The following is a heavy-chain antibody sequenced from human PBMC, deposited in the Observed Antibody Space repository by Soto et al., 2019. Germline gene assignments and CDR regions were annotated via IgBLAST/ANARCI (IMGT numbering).Heavy chain of an antibody. Sequence: SETLSLTCAVPGGSISSGGDSWGWIRQPPGEGLEWIGYVYYSGSTYYNPSLKSRVTISVDTSKNQFSLKLSSVTAADTAVYYCARATAAAVWFDPWGQGTLVTVSS. CDR2: VYYSGST. V-gene: IGHV4-30-2*05. J-gene: IGHJ5*02. CDR3: ARATAAAVWFDP. D-gene: IGHD6-13*01. CDR1: GGSISSGGDS.